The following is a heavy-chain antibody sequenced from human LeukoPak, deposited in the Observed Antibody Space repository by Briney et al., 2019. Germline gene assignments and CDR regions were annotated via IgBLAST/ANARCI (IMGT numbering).Heavy chain of an antibody. CDR2: INPNSGGT. V-gene: IGHV1-2*06. J-gene: IGHJ4*02. CDR1: GYTFTAYY. CDR3: AREGYCTGGSCLDF. D-gene: IGHD2-15*01. Sequence: ASVKVSCKASGYTFTAYYMHWVRQAPGQGLEWMGRINPNSGGTNYAQKFQGRVTMTRDTSISTAYMELSRLRFGDTAVYYCAREGYCTGGSCLDFWGQGTLVTVSS.